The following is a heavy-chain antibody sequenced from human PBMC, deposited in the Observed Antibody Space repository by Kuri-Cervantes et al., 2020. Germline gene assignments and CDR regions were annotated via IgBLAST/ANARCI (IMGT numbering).Heavy chain of an antibody. D-gene: IGHD6-13*01. CDR1: GFTFSSYW. CDR2: IKQDGSEE. V-gene: IGHV3-7*01. CDR3: ARDGDTSNWPRRWFDP. J-gene: IGHJ5*02. Sequence: GESLKISCAASGFTFSSYWMSWVRQAPGKGLEWVANIKQDGSEEYYVDSVKGRFTISRVNAKNSLYLQMNSLRAEDTAVYYCARDGDTSNWPRRWFDPWGQGTLVTVSS.